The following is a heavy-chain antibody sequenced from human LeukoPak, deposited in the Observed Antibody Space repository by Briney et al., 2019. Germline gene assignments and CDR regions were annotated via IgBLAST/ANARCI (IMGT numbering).Heavy chain of an antibody. V-gene: IGHV4-59*08. J-gene: IGHJ6*02. CDR1: GGSISSYY. CDR2: IYYSGST. Sequence: SETLSLTCTVSGGSISSYYWSWIRQPPGKGLEWIGYIYYSGSTNYNASLKSRVTISVDTSKNQFSLKLSSVTAADTAVYYCARHEGFGNYNDYYYDIDVWGQGTTVTVSS. CDR3: ARHEGFGNYNDYYYDIDV. D-gene: IGHD4-11*01.